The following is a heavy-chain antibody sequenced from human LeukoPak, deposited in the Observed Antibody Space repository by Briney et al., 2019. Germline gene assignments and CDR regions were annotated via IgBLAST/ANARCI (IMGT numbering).Heavy chain of an antibody. D-gene: IGHD3-10*01. Sequence: SETLSVTCTVSGGSIGAYYWTWIRQPPGKGLEWIGRIYYTGSTTYNPSLRSRVTMSVDTPKAQFSLILSSVTAADTAIYFCARGFTGIGWFDPWGQGMQVTVSS. CDR2: IYYTGST. J-gene: IGHJ5*02. V-gene: IGHV4-4*07. CDR1: GGSIGAYY. CDR3: ARGFTGIGWFDP.